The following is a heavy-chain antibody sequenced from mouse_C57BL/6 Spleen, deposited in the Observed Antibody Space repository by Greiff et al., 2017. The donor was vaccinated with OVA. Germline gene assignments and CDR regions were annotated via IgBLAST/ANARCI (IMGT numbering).Heavy chain of an antibody. CDR1: GYTFTDYY. CDR2: LNPNTGGT. J-gene: IGHJ2*01. CDR3: ARGINWDNCYDY. Sequence: VQLQQSGPELVKPGASVKISCKASGYTFTDYYMNWVKQSHGKSLEWIGDLNPNTGGTSYNQKFQGKATLTVDKSSSTAYMEHRSLTSEDSAVYYCARGINWDNCYDYWGQGTTLTVSS. D-gene: IGHD4-1*01. V-gene: IGHV1-26*01.